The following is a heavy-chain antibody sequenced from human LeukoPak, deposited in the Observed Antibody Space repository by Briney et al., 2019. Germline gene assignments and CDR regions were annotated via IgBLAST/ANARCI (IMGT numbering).Heavy chain of an antibody. J-gene: IGHJ3*01. D-gene: IGHD1-26*01. CDR1: GGSISSYY. CDR2: ISYSSGSI. Sequence: LSLTCTVSGGSISSYYWSWIRQPPGKGLEWVSGISYSSGSIGYVDSVKGRFTISRDNAKNSLYLQMNSLRVEDTALYYCAKDRGGSSELGDAFDVWGQGTMVRVSS. V-gene: IGHV3-9*01. CDR3: AKDRGGSSELGDAFDV.